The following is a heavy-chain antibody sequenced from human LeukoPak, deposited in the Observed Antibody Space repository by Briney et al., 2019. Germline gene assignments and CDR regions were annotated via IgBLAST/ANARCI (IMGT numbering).Heavy chain of an antibody. V-gene: IGHV3-23*01. CDR2: ISGSGGST. CDR3: AKDHLTRRWLQLLFNLFDY. Sequence: GGSLRLSCAASGFTFSSYAMSWVRQAPAKGLEWVSAISGSGGSTYYADSVKGRFTISRDNSKNTLYLQMNSLRAEDTAVYYCAKDHLTRRWLQLLFNLFDYWGQGTLVTVSS. D-gene: IGHD5-24*01. J-gene: IGHJ4*02. CDR1: GFTFSSYA.